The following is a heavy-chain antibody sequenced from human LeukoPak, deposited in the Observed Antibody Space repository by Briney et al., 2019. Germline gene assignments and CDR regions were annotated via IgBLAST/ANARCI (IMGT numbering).Heavy chain of an antibody. CDR3: AKDPSSGYFDY. Sequence: GGSLRLSCAASGFTFSSYAMSWVRQAPGKGLEWVSAISGSGGSTYYAASVKGRFTISRDNSKNALYLQMNSLRAEDTAVYYCAKDPSSGYFDYWGQGTLVTVSS. J-gene: IGHJ4*02. CDR1: GFTFSSYA. V-gene: IGHV3-23*01. CDR2: ISGSGGST.